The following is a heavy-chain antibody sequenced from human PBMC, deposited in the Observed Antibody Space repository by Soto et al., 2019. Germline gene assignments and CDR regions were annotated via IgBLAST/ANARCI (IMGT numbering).Heavy chain of an antibody. Sequence: QVQLQESGPGLVKPSDTLSLTCAVSGYSISSSNWWGWIRQPPGKGLEWIGYIYYSGTTYYNPSLKIRVTMSVNTSKNQFSLKLTSVTAVDTAVYYCARREIQGPIDYWGQGTLVTVSS. CDR2: IYYSGTT. D-gene: IGHD1-26*01. J-gene: IGHJ4*02. V-gene: IGHV4-28*01. CDR3: ARREIQGPIDY. CDR1: GYSISSSNW.